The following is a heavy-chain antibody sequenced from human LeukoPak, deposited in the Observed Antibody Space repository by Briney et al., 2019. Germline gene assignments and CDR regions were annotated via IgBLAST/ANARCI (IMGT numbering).Heavy chain of an antibody. CDR1: GFTFGDYA. CDR2: ISGSGGST. CDR3: GSSSWSYYYYYGMDV. Sequence: GGSLRLSCTASGFTFGDYAMSWIRQAPGKGLEWVSAISGSGGSTYYADSVKGRFTISRDNSKNTLYLQMNSLRAEDTAVYYCGSSSWSYYYYYGMDVWGQGTTVTVSS. D-gene: IGHD6-13*01. V-gene: IGHV3-23*01. J-gene: IGHJ6*02.